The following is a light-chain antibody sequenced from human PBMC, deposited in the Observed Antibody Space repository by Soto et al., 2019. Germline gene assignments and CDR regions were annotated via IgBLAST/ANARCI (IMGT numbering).Light chain of an antibody. Sequence: QSALTQPRSVSGSPGESVAISCTGTSSDVGGYNYVSWYQQHPGKAPKLMIYHVTKRPSGVPDRFSGSSSGNTASLTISGLQAEDEADYFCCSYAGSYSYVFGTGTKVTAL. V-gene: IGLV2-11*01. CDR3: CSYAGSYSYV. J-gene: IGLJ1*01. CDR1: SSDVGGYNY. CDR2: HVT.